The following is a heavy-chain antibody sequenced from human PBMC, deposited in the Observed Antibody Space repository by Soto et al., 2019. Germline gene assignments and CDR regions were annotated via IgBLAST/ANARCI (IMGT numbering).Heavy chain of an antibody. J-gene: IGHJ4*02. CDR2: IYYSGST. Sequence: SETLSLTCAVYGGSFSGYYLSWIRQPPGKGLEWIWYIYYSGSTNYNPSLKSRVTISVDTSKNQFSLKLSSVTAADTAVYYCARHHDSWGQGTLVTVSS. CDR3: ARHHDS. CDR1: GGSFSGYY. V-gene: IGHV4-59*08.